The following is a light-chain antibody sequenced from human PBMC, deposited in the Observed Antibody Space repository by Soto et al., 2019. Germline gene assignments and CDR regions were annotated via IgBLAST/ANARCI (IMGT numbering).Light chain of an antibody. Sequence: EFLFTQSPGTLSLSPGERATLSWRASQTVRNNYLAWYQQKPGEAPRLLIYDASSRDTGIPDRFSGGGSWTDCTLPISRLETEDVEVYYCQQFSSYPLTFGGGTKVDIK. J-gene: IGKJ4*01. CDR3: QQFSSYPLT. V-gene: IGKV3-20*01. CDR2: DAS. CDR1: QTVRNNY.